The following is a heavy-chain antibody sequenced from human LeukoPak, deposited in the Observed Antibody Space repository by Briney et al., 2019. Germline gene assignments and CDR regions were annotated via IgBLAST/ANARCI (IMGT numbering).Heavy chain of an antibody. D-gene: IGHD3-9*01. J-gene: IGHJ4*02. Sequence: GASVKVSCKASGYTFTGYYMHWLRQAPGQGLEWMGWINPNSGGTNYAQKFQGRVTMTRDTSISTAYMELSRLRSDDTAVYYCARDGPDPLMYYDILTGPEHYFDYWGQGTLVTVSS. CDR1: GYTFTGYY. CDR2: INPNSGGT. V-gene: IGHV1-2*02. CDR3: ARDGPDPLMYYDILTGPEHYFDY.